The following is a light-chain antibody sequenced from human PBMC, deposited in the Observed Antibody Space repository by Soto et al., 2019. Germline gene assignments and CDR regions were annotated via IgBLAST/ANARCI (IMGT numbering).Light chain of an antibody. J-gene: IGLJ2*01. CDR3: QTWGTDIVV. V-gene: IGLV4-69*01. Sequence: QPVLTQSPSASASLGASVKLTCTLSSGHSSYAIAWHQQQPEKRPRYLMKLNSDGSHSKGDGIPDRFSGSSSGAERYLTISSLQSEDEADYYCQTWGTDIVVFGGGTKLTVL. CDR1: SGHSSYA. CDR2: LNSDGSH.